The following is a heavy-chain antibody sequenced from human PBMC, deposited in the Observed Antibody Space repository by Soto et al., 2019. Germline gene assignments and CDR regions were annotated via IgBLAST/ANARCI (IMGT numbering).Heavy chain of an antibody. CDR1: GGTFSSYA. D-gene: IGHD3-10*01. CDR2: IIPIFGTV. Sequence: QVQLVQSGAEVKKPGSSVKVSCKASGGTFSSYAITWVRQAPGQGLEWLGGIIPIFGTVNYAQNFQGRVTIPXXEXTXXAYMELCSLRSEDTAVYYCARPMGFGELLSGWFDPWGQGTLVTVSS. J-gene: IGHJ5*02. CDR3: ARPMGFGELLSGWFDP. V-gene: IGHV1-69*05.